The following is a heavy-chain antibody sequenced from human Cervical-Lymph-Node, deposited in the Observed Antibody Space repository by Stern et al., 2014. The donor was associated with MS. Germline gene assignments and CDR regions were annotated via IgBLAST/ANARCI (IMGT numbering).Heavy chain of an antibody. V-gene: IGHV1-2*02. J-gene: IGHJ4*02. D-gene: IGHD3-10*01. Sequence: VQLVESGAEVKKPGASVKVSCKASAYTITDYYTHWVRQAPGPGLEWMGCINPNSGGSYAAQKFQGRLTMTRDTSISTAYMELSSLRSDDTAVYYCARGGGYSYSTLDYWGQGTQVTVSS. CDR2: INPNSGGS. CDR3: ARGGGYSYSTLDY. CDR1: AYTITDYY.